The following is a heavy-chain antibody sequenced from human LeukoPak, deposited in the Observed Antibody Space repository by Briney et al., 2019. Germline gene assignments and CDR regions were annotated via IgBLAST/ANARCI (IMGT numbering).Heavy chain of an antibody. CDR2: IDPSDSYT. V-gene: IGHV5-10-1*01. Sequence: GESLKISFKGSGYRFTSYWISWVRPMPAKGLEWMGRIDPSDSYTNYSPSFQGHVTISADKSISTAYLQWSSLEASDTAMYYCARQYSSGPNGAFDIWGQGTMVTVSS. CDR1: GYRFTSYW. J-gene: IGHJ3*02. D-gene: IGHD6-19*01. CDR3: ARQYSSGPNGAFDI.